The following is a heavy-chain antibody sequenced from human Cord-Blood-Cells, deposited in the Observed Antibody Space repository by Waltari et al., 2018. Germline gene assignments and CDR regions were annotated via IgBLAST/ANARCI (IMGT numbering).Heavy chain of an antibody. CDR1: GGSFSGYY. Sequence: QVQLQQWGAGLLKPSETLSLTCAVYGGSFSGYYWSWIRQPHGKGLEWIGENKYSDSPSCNPSLNSCVTRSIETSKKQVSLTLSSVTAADTAVYYCASSSSLEYFQHWGQGTLVTVSS. D-gene: IGHD6-13*01. CDR2: NKYSDSP. J-gene: IGHJ1*01. V-gene: IGHV4-34*01. CDR3: ASSSSLEYFQH.